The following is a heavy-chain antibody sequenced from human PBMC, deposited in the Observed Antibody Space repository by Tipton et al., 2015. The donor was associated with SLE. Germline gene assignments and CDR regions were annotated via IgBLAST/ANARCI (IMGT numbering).Heavy chain of an antibody. CDR2: IYYSGST. CDR3: ARQCITISGVIEGDWFDP. Sequence: TLSLTCTVSGGSISSSPYYWAWVRQTPGKGLEWIASIYYSGSTYSNPSLRSRIAISVDTSKNQFSLILTSVTAADTAIYYCARQCITISGVIEGDWFDPWGQGTLVTVSS. V-gene: IGHV4-39*01. D-gene: IGHD3-3*01. J-gene: IGHJ5*02. CDR1: GGSISSSPYY.